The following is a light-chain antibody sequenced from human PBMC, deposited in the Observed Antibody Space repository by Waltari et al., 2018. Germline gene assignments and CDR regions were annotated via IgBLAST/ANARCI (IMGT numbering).Light chain of an antibody. CDR2: QVS. CDR1: QSISSL. Sequence: DIQMTQSPSTLSASVGDRVTITCRASQSISSLLAWYQQKPGKAPKFLIYQVSSLESGVPSRFSGSGSGTEFTLTINSLQPDDFATYYCQQYSTYPLTFGGGTKVEIK. CDR3: QQYSTYPLT. V-gene: IGKV1-5*03. J-gene: IGKJ4*01.